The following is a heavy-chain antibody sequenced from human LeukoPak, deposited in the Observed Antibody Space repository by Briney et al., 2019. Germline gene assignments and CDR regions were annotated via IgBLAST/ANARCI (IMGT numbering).Heavy chain of an antibody. CDR1: GYTFTSYA. V-gene: IGHV7-4-1*02. D-gene: IGHD3-9*01. J-gene: IGHJ3*01. CDR3: ARARDGGPELRYFDWLFWVD. Sequence: ASVKVSCKASGYTFTSYAMNWLRQAPGQGLEWMGWINTNTGNPTYAQGFTGRFVFSLDTSVSTAYLQISSLKAEDTAVYYCARARDGGPELRYFDWLFWVDWGQGTMVTVSS. CDR2: INTNTGNP.